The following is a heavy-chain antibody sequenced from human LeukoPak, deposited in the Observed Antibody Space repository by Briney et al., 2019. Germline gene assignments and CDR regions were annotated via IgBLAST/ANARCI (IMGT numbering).Heavy chain of an antibody. D-gene: IGHD2-21*02. V-gene: IGHV4-4*07. CDR1: GGSISSYY. CDR3: VRVTDPRYNWFDP. Sequence: SETLSLTCTVSGGSISSYYWTWIRQPAGKGPEWIGRIHTSGSTNYNPSLKSRVNMSVDTSKNQFSLKLSSVTAADTAVYHCVRVTDPRYNWFDPWGQGTLVTVSS. CDR2: IHTSGST. J-gene: IGHJ5*02.